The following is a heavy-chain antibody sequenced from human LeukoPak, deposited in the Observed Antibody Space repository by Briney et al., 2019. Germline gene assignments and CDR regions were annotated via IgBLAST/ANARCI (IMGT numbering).Heavy chain of an antibody. V-gene: IGHV4-61*08. D-gene: IGHD3-10*01. CDR2: IYYSGST. J-gene: IGHJ4*02. CDR1: GGSISSGGYS. Sequence: SQTLSLTCAVSGGSISSGGYSWSWIRQPPGKGLEWIGYIYYSGSTNYNPSLKSRVTISVDTSKNQFSLKLSSVTAADTAVYYCARVLWSGEFLLDYWGQGTLVTVSS. CDR3: ARVLWSGEFLLDY.